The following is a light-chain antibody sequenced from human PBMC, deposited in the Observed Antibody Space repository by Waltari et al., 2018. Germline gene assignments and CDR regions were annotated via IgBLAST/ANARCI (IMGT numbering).Light chain of an antibody. CDR2: DVN. V-gene: IGLV2-23*02. CDR3: CSYVGSAISV. CDR1: SSDIGIYNL. Sequence: QSALTQTASVSGSPGQAITISCSGTSSDIGIYNLVSWYQQHPGNAPTLILYDVNKRPSGGSNRFSGSKSGNTAFLTISGLQTADEADYYCCSYVGSAISVFGGGTKLTVL. J-gene: IGLJ3*02.